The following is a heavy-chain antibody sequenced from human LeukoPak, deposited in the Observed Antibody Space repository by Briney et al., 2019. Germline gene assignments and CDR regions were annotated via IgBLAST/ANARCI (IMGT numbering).Heavy chain of an antibody. CDR3: AKGAEIDH. V-gene: IGHV3-23*01. CDR2: MTGPADTT. J-gene: IGHJ4*02. CDR1: GFTVSTNY. Sequence: PGGSLRLSCAVSGFTVSTNYMSWVRQAPGKGPEWLSAMTGPADTTYYAESVKGRFTISRDYSKSMVYLQMNSLRVEDTAIYYCAKGAEIDHWGQGTLVTVSS.